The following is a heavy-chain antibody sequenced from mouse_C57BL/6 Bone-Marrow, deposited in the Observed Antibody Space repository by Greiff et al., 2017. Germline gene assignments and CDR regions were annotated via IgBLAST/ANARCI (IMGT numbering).Heavy chain of an antibody. CDR3: GDYGSSYVHYYAMDY. D-gene: IGHD1-1*01. CDR2: IHPNSGST. V-gene: IGHV1-64*01. CDR1: GYTFTSYW. J-gene: IGHJ4*01. Sequence: QVQLQQPGAELVKPGASVKLSCKASGYTFTSYWMHWVKQRPGQGLEWIGMIHPNSGSTNYNEKFKSKATLTVDKSSSTAYMQLSSLTSEDSAVYYCGDYGSSYVHYYAMDYWGQGTSVTVSS.